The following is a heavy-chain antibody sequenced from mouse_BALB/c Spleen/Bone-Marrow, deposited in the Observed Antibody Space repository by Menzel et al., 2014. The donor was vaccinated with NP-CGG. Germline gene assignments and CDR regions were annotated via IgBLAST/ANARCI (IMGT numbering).Heavy chain of an antibody. CDR2: IYPGDGDT. J-gene: IGHJ3*01. V-gene: IGHV1-80*01. CDR3: ARTPWFAY. Sequence: QVQLQQSGAELVRPGSSVKISCKASGYAFSSYWMNWVRQRPGQGLEWIGQIYPGDGDTNYNGKSKGKATLTADRSSSTAYTQLSSLTSEDSAVYFCARTPWFAYWGQGTLVTVSA. CDR1: GYAFSSYW.